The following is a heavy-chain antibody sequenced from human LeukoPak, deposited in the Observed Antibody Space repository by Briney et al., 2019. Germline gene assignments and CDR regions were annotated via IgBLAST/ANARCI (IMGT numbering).Heavy chain of an antibody. CDR1: GFTFDDYA. D-gene: IGHD3-10*01. J-gene: IGHJ6*02. CDR2: ISWNSGSI. CDR3: AKGLLGMVRNYYGMDV. Sequence: GRSLRLSCAASGFTFDDYAMHWVRQAPGKGLEWASGISWNSGSIGYADSVKGRFTISRDNAKNSLYLQMNSLRAEDTALYYCAKGLLGMVRNYYGMDVWGQGTTVTVSS. V-gene: IGHV3-9*01.